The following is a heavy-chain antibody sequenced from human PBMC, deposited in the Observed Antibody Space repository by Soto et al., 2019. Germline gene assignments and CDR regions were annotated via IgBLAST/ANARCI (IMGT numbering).Heavy chain of an antibody. Sequence: QITLKESGPTLVKPTQTLTLTCTFSGFSLSTSGVGVGWIRQPPGKALEWLALIYWNDDKRYSPSLKSRLTITQDTAKNQVVLTMTNMDPVDTATYYCAHERLEYNWNYEANPSNNWFDPWGQGTLVTVSS. J-gene: IGHJ5*02. CDR3: AHERLEYNWNYEANPSNNWFDP. D-gene: IGHD1-7*01. V-gene: IGHV2-5*01. CDR1: GFSLSTSGVG. CDR2: IYWNDDK.